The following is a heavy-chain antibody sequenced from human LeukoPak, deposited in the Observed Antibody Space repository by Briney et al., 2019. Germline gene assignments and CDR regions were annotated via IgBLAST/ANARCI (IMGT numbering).Heavy chain of an antibody. CDR2: ISYDGSNK. V-gene: IGHV3-30*18. D-gene: IGHD4-23*01. J-gene: IGHJ4*02. CDR3: AKELRRVTGYFDY. Sequence: GGSLRLSCAASGFTFSSYGMHWVRQAPGKGLEWVAVISYDGSNKYYADSVKGRFTISRDNSKNTLYLQMNSLRAEDTAVYYCAKELRRVTGYFDYWGQGTLVTVSS. CDR1: GFTFSSYG.